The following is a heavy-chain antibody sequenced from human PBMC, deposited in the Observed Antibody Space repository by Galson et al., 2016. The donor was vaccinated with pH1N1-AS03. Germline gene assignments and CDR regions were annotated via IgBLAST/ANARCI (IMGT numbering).Heavy chain of an antibody. J-gene: IGHJ3*01. CDR3: AKEVGGSGWFYACDL. CDR2: INGDATTT. D-gene: IGHD6-19*01. V-gene: IGHV3-74*01. CDR1: GFSFSTYW. Sequence: SLRLSCAASGFSFSTYWMYWVRQAPGKGLVWLARINGDATTTNYADSVRGRFTISRDNAKNTLHLQMNSLRVEDTANYFCAKEVGGSGWFYACDLWGQGTVVTVSS.